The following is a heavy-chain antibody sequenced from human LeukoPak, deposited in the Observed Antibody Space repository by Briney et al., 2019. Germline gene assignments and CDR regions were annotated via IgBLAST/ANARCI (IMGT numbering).Heavy chain of an antibody. CDR2: ISGSGGST. D-gene: IGHD2-15*01. V-gene: IGHV3-23*01. CDR3: VKDQFEYCSGGSCRNWFDP. J-gene: IGHJ5*02. CDR1: GFTFSSYA. Sequence: PGGSLRLSCAASGFTFSSYAMSWVRQAPGKGLEWVSAISGSGGSTYYADSVKGRFTISRDNSKNTLYLQMNSLRAEDTAVYYCVKDQFEYCSGGSCRNWFDPWGQGTLVTVSS.